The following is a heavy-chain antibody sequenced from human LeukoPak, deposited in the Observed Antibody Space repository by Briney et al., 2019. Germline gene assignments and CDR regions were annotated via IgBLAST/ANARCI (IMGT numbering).Heavy chain of an antibody. CDR3: ARGAGKDTAMVNPNFDY. V-gene: IGHV1-46*01. CDR2: INPSGGST. Sequence: RASVKVSCKASGYTFTSYYMHWVRQAPGQGLEWMGIINPSGGSTSYAQKFQGRVTMTRDTSTSTVYMELSSLRSEDTAVYYCARGAGKDTAMVNPNFDYCGQGTLVTVSS. CDR1: GYTFTSYY. D-gene: IGHD5-18*01. J-gene: IGHJ4*02.